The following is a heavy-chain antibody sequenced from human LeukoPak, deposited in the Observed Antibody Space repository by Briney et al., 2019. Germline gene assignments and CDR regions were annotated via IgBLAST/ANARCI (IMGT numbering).Heavy chain of an antibody. D-gene: IGHD6-19*01. CDR1: GYTFTGYY. CDR3: ARISLPGIAVDYYYYYGMDV. V-gene: IGHV1-2*02. J-gene: IGHJ6*02. Sequence: ASVKASCKASGYTFTGYYMHWVRQAPGQGLEWMGWINPNSGGTNYAQKFQGRVTMTRDTSVSTAYMELSRLRSDDTAVYYCARISLPGIAVDYYYYYGMDVWGQGPRSPSP. CDR2: INPNSGGT.